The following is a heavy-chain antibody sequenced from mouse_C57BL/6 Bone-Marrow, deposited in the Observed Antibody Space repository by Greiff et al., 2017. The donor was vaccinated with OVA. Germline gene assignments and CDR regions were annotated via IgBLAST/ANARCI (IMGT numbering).Heavy chain of an antibody. J-gene: IGHJ4*01. CDR1: GYTFTSYW. CDR2: IDPSDSYT. CDR3: ARAGTDY. V-gene: IGHV1-59*01. Sequence: VQLQQPGAELVRPGTSVKLSCKASGYTFTSYWMHWVKQRPGQGLEWIGVIDPSDSYTNYNQKFKGKATLTVDTSSSTAYMQLSSLTSEDSAVYYCARAGTDYWGQGTSVTVSS. D-gene: IGHD4-1*01.